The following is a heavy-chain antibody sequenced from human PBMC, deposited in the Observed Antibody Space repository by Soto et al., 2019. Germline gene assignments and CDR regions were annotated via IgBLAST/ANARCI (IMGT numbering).Heavy chain of an antibody. D-gene: IGHD2-8*01. CDR2: ISYSGNT. J-gene: IGHJ4*02. Sequence: NPSETLSLTCTVSGGSISNFYWSWIRQPPGKGLEWIGYISYSGNTNYNPSLKSRVSISVDTSKNQFSLNLTSVTAADTAVYYCARDPMVLTRSYFDSWGQGPQVTVXS. CDR1: GGSISNFY. CDR3: ARDPMVLTRSYFDS. V-gene: IGHV4-59*01.